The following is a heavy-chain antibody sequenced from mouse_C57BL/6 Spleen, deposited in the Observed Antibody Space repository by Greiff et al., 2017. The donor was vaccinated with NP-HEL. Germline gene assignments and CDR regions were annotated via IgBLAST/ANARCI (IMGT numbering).Heavy chain of an antibody. CDR3: ARSFITTVVAWYFDV. V-gene: IGHV1-80*01. CDR2: IYPGDGDT. D-gene: IGHD1-1*01. J-gene: IGHJ1*03. CDR1: GYAFSSYW. Sequence: QVQLQQSGAVLVKPGASVKISCKASGYAFSSYWMNWVKQRPGKGLEWIGQIYPGDGDTNYNGKFKGKATLTADKSSSTAYMQLSSLTSEDSAVYFCARSFITTVVAWYFDVWGTGTTVTVSS.